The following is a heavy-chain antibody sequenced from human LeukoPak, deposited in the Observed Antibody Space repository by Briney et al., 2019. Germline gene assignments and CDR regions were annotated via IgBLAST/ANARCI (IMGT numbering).Heavy chain of an antibody. D-gene: IGHD3-3*01. Sequence: SETLSLTCTVSGGSISSSSYYWGWIRQPPGKVLEWIGSIYYSGSTYYNPSLKSRVTISVDTSKNQFSLKLSSVTAADTAVYYCARHYRQYDFWSGYSFTDVDYWGQGTLVTVSS. CDR2: IYYSGST. CDR3: ARHYRQYDFWSGYSFTDVDY. CDR1: GGSISSSSYY. V-gene: IGHV4-39*01. J-gene: IGHJ4*02.